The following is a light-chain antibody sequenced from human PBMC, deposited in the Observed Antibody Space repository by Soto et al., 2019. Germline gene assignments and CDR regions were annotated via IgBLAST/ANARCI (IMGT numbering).Light chain of an antibody. CDR1: QGITNH. CDR2: AAS. Sequence: DNQMTQSPSSLSASVGDRVTITCRASQGITNHLAWYQQRPGKVPYLLIYAASTLQSGVPSRFSGSESGTDFTLTISSLQPEDVATYYCQRYYSGPPLFGPGTKGDIK. V-gene: IGKV1-27*01. CDR3: QRYYSGPPL. J-gene: IGKJ3*01.